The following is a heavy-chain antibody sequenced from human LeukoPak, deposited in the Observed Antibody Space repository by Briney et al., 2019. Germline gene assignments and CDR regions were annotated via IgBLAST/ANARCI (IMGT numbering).Heavy chain of an antibody. CDR3: ARDYTAMVLFDY. CDR2: ISSSSTSTI. J-gene: IGHJ4*02. D-gene: IGHD5-18*01. V-gene: IGHV3-48*01. Sequence: GGSLRLSCAASGFTFSSYSMNWVRQAPGKGPEWVSYISSSSTSTIYYADSVKGRFTISRDNAKNSLYLQMNSLRAEDTAVYYCARDYTAMVLFDYWGQGTLVTVSS. CDR1: GFTFSSYS.